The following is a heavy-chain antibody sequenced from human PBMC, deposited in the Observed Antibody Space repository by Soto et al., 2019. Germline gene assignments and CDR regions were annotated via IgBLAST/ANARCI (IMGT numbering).Heavy chain of an antibody. D-gene: IGHD3-22*01. CDR1: GGSISSSSYY. V-gene: IGHV4-39*01. CDR2: IYYSGST. CDR3: ASSFYDSSGYYPNFDY. Sequence: QLQLQESGPGLVKPSETLSLTCTVSGGSISSSSYYWGWIRQPPGKGLEWIGSIYYSGSTYYNPSLKSRVTISVDTAKNQFSLKLSSVNAADTAVYYCASSFYDSSGYYPNFDYWGQGTLVTVSS. J-gene: IGHJ4*02.